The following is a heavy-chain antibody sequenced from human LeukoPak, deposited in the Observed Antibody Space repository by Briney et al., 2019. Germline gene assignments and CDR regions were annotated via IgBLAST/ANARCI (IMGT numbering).Heavy chain of an antibody. CDR1: GFTFSSYW. J-gene: IGHJ6*02. V-gene: IGHV3-7*03. CDR3: ARGGGLDV. D-gene: IGHD3-16*01. CDR2: INHNGNVN. Sequence: GGSLRLSCAASGFTFSSYWMSWARQAPGKGLEWVASINHNGNVNYYVDSVKGRFTISRDNAKNSLYLQMNNLRAEDTAVYFCARGGGLDVWGQGATVTVSS.